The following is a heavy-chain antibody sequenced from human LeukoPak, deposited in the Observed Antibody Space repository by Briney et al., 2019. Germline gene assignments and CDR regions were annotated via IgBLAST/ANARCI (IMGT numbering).Heavy chain of an antibody. V-gene: IGHV3-20*04. Sequence: GGSLRLSCAASGFTFDNYGLTWVRQFPGKGLEGFSGVNWNGGSTGYADSVKGRFTISRDNAKNSLYLQMNSLRAEDTALYYCARASLYDNSAYYLDYWGQGTLVTVSS. CDR3: ARASLYDNSAYYLDY. CDR1: GFTFDNYG. CDR2: VNWNGGST. J-gene: IGHJ4*02. D-gene: IGHD3-22*01.